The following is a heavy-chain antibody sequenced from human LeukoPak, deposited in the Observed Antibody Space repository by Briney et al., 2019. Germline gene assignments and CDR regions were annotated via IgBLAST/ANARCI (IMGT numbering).Heavy chain of an antibody. Sequence: SETLSLICTVSGGSIGVYYWSWIRQPPGKGLEWIGYIYYSGSTNYNPSLKSRVTISVDTSKNQFSLNLSSVTAADTAMYYCARERSYTVDYWGQGTLVTVSS. CDR1: GGSIGVYY. V-gene: IGHV4-59*01. J-gene: IGHJ4*02. D-gene: IGHD1-26*01. CDR2: IYYSGST. CDR3: ARERSYTVDY.